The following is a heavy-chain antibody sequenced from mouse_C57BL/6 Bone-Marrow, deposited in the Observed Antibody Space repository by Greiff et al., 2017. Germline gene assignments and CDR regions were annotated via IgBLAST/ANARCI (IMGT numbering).Heavy chain of an antibody. D-gene: IGHD1-1*01. J-gene: IGHJ2*01. CDR2: IHPNSGST. V-gene: IGHV1-64*01. CDR1: GYTFTSYW. Sequence: QVQLQQPGAELVKPGASVQLSCKASGYTFTSYWMHWVKQRPGQGLEWIGMIHPNSGSTNYNEKFKSKATLTVDKSSSTAYMQLSSLTSEDSAVYYCARGTTVVSFDYWGQGTTLTVSS. CDR3: ARGTTVVSFDY.